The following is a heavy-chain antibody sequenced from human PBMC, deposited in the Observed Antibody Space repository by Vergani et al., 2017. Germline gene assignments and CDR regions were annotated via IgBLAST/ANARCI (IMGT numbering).Heavy chain of an antibody. V-gene: IGHV4-34*11. Sequence: QVQLQQWGAGLLKPSATLSLTCAVYGGSFSGYYWSWIRQPPGKGLEWIGYIYYSGSTNYNPSLKSRVTISVDTSKNQFSLKLSSVTAADTAVYYCARVDGFRGFGGVMDWGQGTLVTVSS. CDR1: GGSFSGYY. D-gene: IGHD3-16*01. J-gene: IGHJ4*02. CDR3: ARVDGFRGFGGVMD. CDR2: IYYSGST.